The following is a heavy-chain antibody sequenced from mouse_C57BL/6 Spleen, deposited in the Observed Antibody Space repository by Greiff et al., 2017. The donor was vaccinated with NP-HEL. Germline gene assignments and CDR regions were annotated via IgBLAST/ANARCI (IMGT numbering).Heavy chain of an antibody. D-gene: IGHD4-1*01. CDR2: IDPSDSET. CDR1: GYTFTSYW. V-gene: IGHV1-52*01. Sequence: VQLQQPGAELVRPGSSVKLSCKASGYTFTSYWLHWVKQRPIQGLEWIGNIDPSDSETHYNQKFKDKATLTVDKSSSTAYMQLSSLTSEDSAVYYCARCPTGYAMDYWGQGTSVTVSS. CDR3: ARCPTGYAMDY. J-gene: IGHJ4*01.